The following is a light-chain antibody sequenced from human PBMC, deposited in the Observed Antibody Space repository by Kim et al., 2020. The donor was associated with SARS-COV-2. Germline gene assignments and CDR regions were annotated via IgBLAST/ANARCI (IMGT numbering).Light chain of an antibody. CDR2: GAS. V-gene: IGKV3-20*01. CDR1: ESVNSNY. J-gene: IGKJ4*01. Sequence: EIVLTQSPGTLSLSPGERATLSCRASESVNSNYLAWYGQKPGQPPRLLIYGASTRATGISDRFSGSGSGTDFTLTISTLEPEDFAVYYYQRYGNSWGLTFGRGTKVDIK. CDR3: QRYGNSWGLT.